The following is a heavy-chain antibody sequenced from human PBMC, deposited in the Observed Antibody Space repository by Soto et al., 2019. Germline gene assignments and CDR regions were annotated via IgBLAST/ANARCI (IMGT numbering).Heavy chain of an antibody. V-gene: IGHV1-18*04. CDR2: ISAYNGNT. CDR1: GYTFTSYY. D-gene: IGHD2-8*01. J-gene: IGHJ4*02. Sequence: ASVNVSCNASGYTFTSYYMHWVRQAPGQGLEWMGWISAYNGNTNYAQKLQGRVTITTDTSTSTAYMELRSLRSDDTAVYYCARGGIVLMVYTVDYWGQGTLVTVPQ. CDR3: ARGGIVLMVYTVDY.